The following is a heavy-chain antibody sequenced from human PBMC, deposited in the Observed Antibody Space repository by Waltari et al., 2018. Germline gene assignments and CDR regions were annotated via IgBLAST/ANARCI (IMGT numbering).Heavy chain of an antibody. J-gene: IGHJ4*02. CDR1: GYSISSGYY. V-gene: IGHV4-38-2*02. CDR2: IYHSGST. CDR3: AREPPDSSGSYYVDY. Sequence: QVQLQESGPGLVKPSETLSLTCAVSGYSISSGYYWGWIRQPPGKGLEWIGSIYHSGSTYYNPSLKSRVTISVDTSKNQFSLKLSSVTAADTAVYYCAREPPDSSGSYYVDYWGQGTLVTVSS. D-gene: IGHD3-22*01.